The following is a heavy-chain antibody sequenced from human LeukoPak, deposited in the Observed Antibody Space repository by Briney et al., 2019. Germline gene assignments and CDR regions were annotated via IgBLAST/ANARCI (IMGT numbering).Heavy chain of an antibody. J-gene: IGHJ4*02. V-gene: IGHV5-51*01. CDR1: GYSFTSYW. CDR3: ASWMRAAAENFDY. CDR2: IYPGDSDT. Sequence: GKSLKISCKGFGYSFTSYWIGWVRQMPGKGLGWMGIIYPGDSDTRYGPSFQGQVTISADKSISTAYLQWSSLKASDTAMYYCASWMRAAAENFDYWGQGTLVTVSS. D-gene: IGHD6-13*01.